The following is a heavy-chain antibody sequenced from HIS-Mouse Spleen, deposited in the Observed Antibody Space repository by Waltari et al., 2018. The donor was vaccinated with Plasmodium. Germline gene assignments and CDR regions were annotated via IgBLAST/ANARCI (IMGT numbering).Heavy chain of an antibody. J-gene: IGHJ2*01. Sequence: EVQLVESGGGLVKPGGYLRLSWAASGFTFSSYWMNWVRQAPGKGLEWVANIKQDGSEKYYVDSVKGRFTISRDNAKNSLYLQMNSLRAEDTAVYYCASSWYWYFDLWGRGTLVTVSS. CDR1: GFTFSSYW. CDR3: ASSWYWYFDL. D-gene: IGHD6-13*01. CDR2: IKQDGSEK. V-gene: IGHV3-7*01.